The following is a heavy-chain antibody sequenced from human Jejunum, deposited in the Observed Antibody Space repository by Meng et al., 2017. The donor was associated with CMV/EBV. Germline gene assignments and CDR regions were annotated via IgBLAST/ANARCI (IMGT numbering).Heavy chain of an antibody. V-gene: IGHV6-1*01. Sequence: QVRLQQPGPAQAKPSQTVALLCDIFRDSVCTNSGGWHWIRQAPSRGLEWMGRISFRSKWYNNYAMSVKGRITISTDTSKTQVYLQLNSVTPEDTAVYYCARGNVVYGSNFVSWGQGTLVTVSS. CDR2: ISFRSKWYN. CDR3: ARGNVVYGSNFVS. CDR1: RDSVCTNSGG. D-gene: IGHD4-17*01. J-gene: IGHJ4*01.